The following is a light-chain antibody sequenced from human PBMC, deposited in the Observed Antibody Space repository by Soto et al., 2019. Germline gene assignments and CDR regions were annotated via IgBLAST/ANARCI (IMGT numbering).Light chain of an antibody. V-gene: IGLV2-23*02. Sequence: QSALTQPASVSGSPGQSITISCTGTSSDVGSYNLVSWYQQHPDKAPKLMIYEVSKRPSGVSNRFSGSKSGNTASLTISGLQAEDEADYYCCSYAGSSKVFGGGTKVTVL. CDR3: CSYAGSSKV. J-gene: IGLJ3*02. CDR2: EVS. CDR1: SSDVGSYNL.